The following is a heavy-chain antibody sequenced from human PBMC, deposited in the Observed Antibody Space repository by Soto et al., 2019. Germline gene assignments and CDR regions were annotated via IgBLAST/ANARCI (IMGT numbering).Heavy chain of an antibody. J-gene: IGHJ3*02. V-gene: IGHV3-30*18. CDR1: GFTFSSYG. CDR3: AKEKLWFGELDAFDI. D-gene: IGHD3-10*01. CDR2: ISYDGSNK. Sequence: QVQLVESGGGVVQPGRSLRLSCAASGFTFSSYGMHWVRQAPGKGLEWVAVISYDGSNKYYADSVKGRFTISRDNSKNTLYLQMNSLRAEDTAVYYCAKEKLWFGELDAFDIWGQGTMVTVYS.